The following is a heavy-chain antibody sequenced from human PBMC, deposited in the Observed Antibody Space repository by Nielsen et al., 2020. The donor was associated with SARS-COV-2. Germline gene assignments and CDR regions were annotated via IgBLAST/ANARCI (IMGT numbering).Heavy chain of an antibody. V-gene: IGHV2-5*02. D-gene: IGHD1-7*01. J-gene: IGHJ4*02. Sequence: SGPTLVKPTQTLTLTCTFSGFSVSARGEAVAWIRQPPEKALDWLAVIYWDDDKRYSPSLKSRLTITKDTSKNQVVLTMTNMDPVDTATYYCAHQYNWNYGGIFDYWGQGTLVTVSS. CDR2: IYWDDDK. CDR1: GFSVSARGEA. CDR3: AHQYNWNYGGIFDY.